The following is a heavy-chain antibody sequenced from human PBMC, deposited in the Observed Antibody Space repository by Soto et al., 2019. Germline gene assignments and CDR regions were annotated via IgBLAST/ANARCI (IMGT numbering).Heavy chain of an antibody. D-gene: IGHD1-26*01. J-gene: IGHJ3*01. V-gene: IGHV4-59*01. CDR2: LLYRGTA. CDR1: DSSMSPYY. CDR3: VREKDLILGGYAFGY. Sequence: QVQLQESGPRLVNPSETLSLPCSVSDSSMSPYYWTWFRQAPGKGLGWIGHLLYRGTATYNPALKGPVTISLDTTKKEVSLRRSSVIAADTAVYYSVREKDLILGGYAFGYWGPGTLVTVSS.